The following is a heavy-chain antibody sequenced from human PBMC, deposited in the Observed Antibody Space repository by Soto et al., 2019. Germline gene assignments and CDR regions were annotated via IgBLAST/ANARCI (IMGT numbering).Heavy chain of an antibody. V-gene: IGHV3-7*03. CDR2: IKQDGSEK. CDR1: GFTFSSYW. J-gene: IGHJ6*02. CDR3: AGDGNAIFGVVIMAGYYGMDV. D-gene: IGHD3-3*01. Sequence: ESGGGLVQPGGSLRLSCAASGFTFSSYWMSWVRQAPGKGLEWVANIKQDGSEKYYVDSVKGRFTISRDNAKNSLYLQMNSLRAEDTAVYYCAGDGNAIFGVVIMAGYYGMDVWGQGTTVTVSS.